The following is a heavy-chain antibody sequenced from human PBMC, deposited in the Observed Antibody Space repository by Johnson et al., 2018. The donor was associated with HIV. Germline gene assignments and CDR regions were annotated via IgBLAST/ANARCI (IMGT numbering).Heavy chain of an antibody. CDR3: ANLGDYSGLNGFDI. J-gene: IGHJ3*02. D-gene: IGHD4/OR15-4a*01. CDR1: GFTFSSYV. CDR2: ISYDGSNK. V-gene: IGHV3-30*18. Sequence: QVQLVESGGGVVQPGRSLRLSCAASGFTFSSYVMHWVRQAPGKGLEWVAVISYDGSNKYYADSVKGRFTVSRDNSQNTLYLQINTLRTEDTAVYYCANLGDYSGLNGFDIWGQGTMVTVSS.